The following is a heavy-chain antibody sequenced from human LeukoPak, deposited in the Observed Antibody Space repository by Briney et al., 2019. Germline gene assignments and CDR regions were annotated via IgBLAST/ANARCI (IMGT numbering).Heavy chain of an antibody. CDR3: ARERDGYCGGDCYYYYGMDV. V-gene: IGHV3-66*01. J-gene: IGHJ6*02. CDR2: IHSGGNT. D-gene: IGHD2-21*02. CDR1: GFAVSSNY. Sequence: PGGSLRLSCTASGFAVSSNYINWVRQAPGKGLEWVSVIHSGGNTYYAHSVKDRFTISRDNSKNTVHLQMNSLRAEDTALYYCARERDGYCGGDCYYYYGMDVWGQGTTVTVSS.